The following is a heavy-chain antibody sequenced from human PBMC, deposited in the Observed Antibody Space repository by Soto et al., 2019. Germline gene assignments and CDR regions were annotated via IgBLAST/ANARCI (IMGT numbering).Heavy chain of an antibody. V-gene: IGHV1-24*01. J-gene: IGHJ6*02. CDR1: GYTLTELS. CDR3: ATVTGTIFGVVSDYYYYGMDV. CDR2: FDPEDGET. D-gene: IGHD3-3*01. Sequence: GASVKVSCKVSGYTLTELSMHWLRQAPGKGLEWMGGFDPEDGETIYAQKFQGRVTMTEDTSTDTAYMELSSLRSEDTAVYYCATVTGTIFGVVSDYYYYGMDVWGQGTTVTVS.